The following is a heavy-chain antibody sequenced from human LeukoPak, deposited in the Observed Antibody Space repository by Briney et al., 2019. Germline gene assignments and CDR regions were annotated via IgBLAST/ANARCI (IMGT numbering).Heavy chain of an antibody. CDR2: ISAYNGNT. CDR3: ARDSRIVVVVAAVVGFDY. D-gene: IGHD2-15*01. V-gene: IGHV1-18*01. Sequence: ASVKVSCKASGYTFTSYGISWVRQAPGQGLEWMGWISAYNGNTNYAQKLQGRVTMTTDTSTSTAYMELRSLRSDDTAVYYCARDSRIVVVVAAVVGFDYWGQGTLVTVSS. J-gene: IGHJ4*02. CDR1: GYTFTSYG.